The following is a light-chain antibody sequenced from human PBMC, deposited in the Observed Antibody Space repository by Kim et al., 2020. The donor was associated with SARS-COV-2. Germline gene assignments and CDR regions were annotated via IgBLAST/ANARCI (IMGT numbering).Light chain of an antibody. V-gene: IGKV1-27*01. CDR3: QKYNCAPRT. CDR1: QGISNY. J-gene: IGKJ1*01. CDR2: AAS. Sequence: ASVGDRVTITGRAVQGISNYLSWYQQKPGKVPRLLIYAASTLQSGVPSRFIGSGSGTDFTLTISSLQPEDVATYYCQKYNCAPRTFGQGAKVDIK.